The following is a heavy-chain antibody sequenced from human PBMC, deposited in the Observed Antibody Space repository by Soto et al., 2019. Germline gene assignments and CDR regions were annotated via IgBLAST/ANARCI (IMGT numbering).Heavy chain of an antibody. CDR1: GGTFSSYA. J-gene: IGHJ3*02. CDR2: IIPIFGTA. D-gene: IGHD6-13*01. Sequence: SVKVSCKASGGTFSSYAISWVRQAPGQGLEWMGGIIPIFGTANYAQKFQGRVTITADESTSTAYMELSSLRSEDTAVYYCARGLSSSSWYGAFDIWGQGTMVTVSS. V-gene: IGHV1-69*13. CDR3: ARGLSSSSWYGAFDI.